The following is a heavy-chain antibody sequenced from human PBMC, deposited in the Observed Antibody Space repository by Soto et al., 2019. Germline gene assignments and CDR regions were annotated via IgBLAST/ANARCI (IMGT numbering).Heavy chain of an antibody. V-gene: IGHV3-23*01. CDR2: ISGSGGST. CDR3: AKDPYSSSWNNWFDP. CDR1: GFTFSSYA. Sequence: GGSLRLSCAASGFTFSSYAMSWVRQAPGKGLEWVSAISGSGGSTYYADSVKGRFTISRDNSKNTLYLQMNSLRAEDTAVYYCAKDPYSSSWNNWFDPWGQGTLVTVSS. D-gene: IGHD6-13*01. J-gene: IGHJ5*02.